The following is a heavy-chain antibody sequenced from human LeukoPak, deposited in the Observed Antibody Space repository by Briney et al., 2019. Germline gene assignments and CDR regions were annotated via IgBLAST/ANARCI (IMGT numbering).Heavy chain of an antibody. CDR2: IIPIFGTA. CDR3: ARDEGLLNWFDP. CDR1: GYTFTGYY. Sequence: ASVKVSCKASGYTFTGYYMHWVRQAPGQGLEWMGGIIPIFGTANYAQKFQGRVTITADESTSTAYMELSSLRSEDTAVYYCARDEGLLNWFDPWGQGTLVTVSS. D-gene: IGHD1-26*01. J-gene: IGHJ5*02. V-gene: IGHV1-69*13.